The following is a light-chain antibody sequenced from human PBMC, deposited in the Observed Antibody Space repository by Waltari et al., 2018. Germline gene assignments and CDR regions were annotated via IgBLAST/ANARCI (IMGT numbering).Light chain of an antibody. J-gene: IGLJ2*01. CDR2: DAV. CDR3: CSYAGNYKFV. CDR1: NRDVGSDDS. Sequence: QSVLTQPRSVSGSPGQSVTISCTGTNRDVGSDDSVSWYQQNAGKAPKLVIYDAVRRPSGVPYRFSCSKYGATASLTISGLQAEDEADYYCCSYAGNYKFVFGGGTKVTVL. V-gene: IGLV2-11*01.